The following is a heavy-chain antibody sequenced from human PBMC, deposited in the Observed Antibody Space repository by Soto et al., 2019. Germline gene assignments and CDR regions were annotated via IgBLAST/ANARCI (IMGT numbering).Heavy chain of an antibody. Sequence: QVQLVESGGGVVQPGRSLRLSCAASGFTFSSYGMHWVRQAPGKGLEWVAVIWYDGSNKYYADSVKGRFTISRDNSKNTLYLQMNSLRAEDTAVYYCARDYGGYCSGGSCYVFGYWVQGTLVTVSS. J-gene: IGHJ4*02. CDR3: ARDYGGYCSGGSCYVFGY. D-gene: IGHD2-15*01. V-gene: IGHV3-33*01. CDR2: IWYDGSNK. CDR1: GFTFSSYG.